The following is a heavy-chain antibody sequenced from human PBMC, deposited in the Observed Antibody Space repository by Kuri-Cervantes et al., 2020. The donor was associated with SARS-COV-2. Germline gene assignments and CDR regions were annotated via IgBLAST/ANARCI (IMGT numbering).Heavy chain of an antibody. D-gene: IGHD5-24*01. CDR2: IYYSGSA. Sequence: SQTLSLTCAVYGGSFSGYYWSWVRQPPGKGLEWIGYIYYSGSANYTPSLKRRVTISVDTSKNQFSLKLSSVTAADTAVYYCARDLGAGRWLQSPNAFDIWGQGTMVTVSS. J-gene: IGHJ3*02. V-gene: IGHV4-59*01. CDR3: ARDLGAGRWLQSPNAFDI. CDR1: GGSFSGYY.